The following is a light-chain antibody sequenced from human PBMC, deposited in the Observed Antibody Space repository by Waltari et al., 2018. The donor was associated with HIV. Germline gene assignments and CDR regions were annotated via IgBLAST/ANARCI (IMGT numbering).Light chain of an antibody. CDR1: NIGTKS. J-gene: IGLJ3*02. CDR3: HVWDGSDYVSGV. V-gene: IGLV3-21*04. Sequence: SYVLTQPPSVSVAPGETATITCGGNNIGTKSVHWYQQRPGQAPVLVIYYNSDRPSGIPERLSGSNSGNTATLTISREEAGDEDDYYCHVWDGSDYVSGVFGGGTKVTVL. CDR2: YNS.